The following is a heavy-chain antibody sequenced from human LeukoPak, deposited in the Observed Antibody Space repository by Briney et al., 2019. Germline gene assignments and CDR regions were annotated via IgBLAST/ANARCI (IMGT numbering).Heavy chain of an antibody. CDR3: ARGGGSVTSNAFDI. Sequence: GGSLRLSCAASGFTFSDAWMSWVRQAPGKGLEWVGRIKSKTDGGITDFAAPVRGRFTISRDNSKNTLYLQVNSLKTEDTAVYYCARGGGSVTSNAFDIWGQGTMVTVSS. J-gene: IGHJ3*02. CDR2: IKSKTDGGIT. V-gene: IGHV3-15*01. D-gene: IGHD3-10*01. CDR1: GFTFSDAW.